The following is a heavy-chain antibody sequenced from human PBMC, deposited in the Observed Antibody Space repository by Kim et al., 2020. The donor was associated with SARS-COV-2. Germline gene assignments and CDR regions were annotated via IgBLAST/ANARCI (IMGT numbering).Heavy chain of an antibody. CDR2: ISAYNGNT. CDR3: ARLELGSSSWYSSIDNAEYFQH. D-gene: IGHD6-13*01. J-gene: IGHJ1*01. CDR1: GYTFTSYG. Sequence: ASVKVSCKASGYTFTSYGISWVRQAPGQGLEWMGWISAYNGNTNYAQKLQGRVTMTTDTSTSTAYMELRSLRSDDTAVYYCARLELGSSSWYSSIDNAEYFQHWGQGTLVTVSS. V-gene: IGHV1-18*01.